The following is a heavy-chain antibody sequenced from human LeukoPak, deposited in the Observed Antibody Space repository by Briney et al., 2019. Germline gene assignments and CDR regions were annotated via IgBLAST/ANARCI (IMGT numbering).Heavy chain of an antibody. CDR3: AKYIAARFYYYYYMDV. CDR2: INGSGGST. V-gene: IGHV3-23*01. CDR1: AFTFSSYP. Sequence: WGSLTLSCAASAFTFSSYPMSWVPQAPGKGLELVSAINGSGGSTYYADSGKGRFTISRDNSKNPLYLQMNSLRAEDTAVYYCAKYIAARFYYYYYMDVWGKGTTVTVSS. J-gene: IGHJ6*03. D-gene: IGHD6-6*01.